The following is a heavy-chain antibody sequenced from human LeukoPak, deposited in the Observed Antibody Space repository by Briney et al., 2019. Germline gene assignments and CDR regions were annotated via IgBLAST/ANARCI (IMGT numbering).Heavy chain of an antibody. CDR2: FDPEDGET. D-gene: IGHD1-26*01. J-gene: IGHJ3*02. CDR1: GYTLTELS. Sequence: ALVKVSCKVSGYTLTELSMHWVRQAPGKGLEWMGGFDPEDGETIYAQKFQGRVTMTEDTSTDTAYMELSSLRSEDTAVYYCATAASGSPLSNAFDIWGQGTMVTVSS. V-gene: IGHV1-24*01. CDR3: ATAASGSPLSNAFDI.